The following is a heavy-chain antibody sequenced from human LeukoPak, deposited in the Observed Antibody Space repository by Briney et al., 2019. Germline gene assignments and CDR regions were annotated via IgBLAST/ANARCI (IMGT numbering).Heavy chain of an antibody. CDR2: IYWDEDK. CDR1: GFSLGTSGEG. CDR3: AHTTRFYEILTGFDS. V-gene: IGHV2-5*02. J-gene: IGHJ4*02. D-gene: IGHD3-9*01. Sequence: SGPTLVNPTQTLTLTCTFSGFSLGTSGEGVGWIRQPPGKALECLGVIYWDEDKRYSPSLKNRLTISKESSKNQVVFTMTNMDPVDTGTYYCAHTTRFYEILTGFDSWGQGTLVTVSS.